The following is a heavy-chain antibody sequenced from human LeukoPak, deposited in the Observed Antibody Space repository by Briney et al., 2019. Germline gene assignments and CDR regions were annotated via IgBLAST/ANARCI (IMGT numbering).Heavy chain of an antibody. V-gene: IGHV4-38-2*02. CDR2: IYHSGDT. D-gene: IGHD2-2*01. CDR1: GYSVSSGFY. Sequence: PSETLSLTCTVSGYSVSSGFYWGWIRQPPGKGLEWIASIYHSGDTYYNPSLRSRVTISLDTSKNQLSLKLSSVTAADTAVYYCARSKAHLSTSWYGNWFDPWGQGTLVTVSS. J-gene: IGHJ5*02. CDR3: ARSKAHLSTSWYGNWFDP.